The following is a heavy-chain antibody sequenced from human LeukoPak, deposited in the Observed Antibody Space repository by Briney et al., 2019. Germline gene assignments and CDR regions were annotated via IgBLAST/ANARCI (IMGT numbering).Heavy chain of an antibody. Sequence: SETLSLTCSVSGGSMTYGSYYWSWIRQPAGKGLEWIGRIYISGSTNYNPSLESRVTISVDTSKNQFSLKLSSVTAADTAVYYCARDRGRSSSWYDWGQGTLVTVSS. CDR2: IYISGST. J-gene: IGHJ4*02. D-gene: IGHD6-13*01. CDR1: GGSMTYGSYY. V-gene: IGHV4-61*02. CDR3: ARDRGRSSSWYD.